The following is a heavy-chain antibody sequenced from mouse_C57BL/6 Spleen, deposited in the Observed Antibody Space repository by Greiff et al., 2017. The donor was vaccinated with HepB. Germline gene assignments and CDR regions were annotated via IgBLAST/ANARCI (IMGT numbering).Heavy chain of an antibody. J-gene: IGHJ4*01. D-gene: IGHD1-1*01. CDR1: GYSFTDYN. CDR2: INPNYGTT. CDR3: ARSGITTVVGSAMDY. Sequence: EVKLMESGPELVKPGASVKISCEASGYSFTDYNMNWVKQSNGKSLEWIGVINPNYGTTSYNQKFKGKATLTVDQSSSTAYMQLNSLTSEDSAVYYCARSGITTVVGSAMDYWGQGTSVTVSS. V-gene: IGHV1-39*01.